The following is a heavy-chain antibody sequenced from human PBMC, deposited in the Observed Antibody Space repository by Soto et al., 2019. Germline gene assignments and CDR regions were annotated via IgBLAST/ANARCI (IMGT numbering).Heavy chain of an antibody. CDR3: ARENGSGYYYYGMDV. CDR2: INPSGGST. D-gene: IGHD3-10*01. Sequence: ASVKVSCKASGYTFTSYYMHWVRQAPGQGLEWMGIINPSGGSTSYAQKFQGRVTMTRDTSTSTVYMELSSLRSEDTAVYYCARENGSGYYYYGMDVWGQGTTVT. CDR1: GYTFTSYY. V-gene: IGHV1-46*03. J-gene: IGHJ6*02.